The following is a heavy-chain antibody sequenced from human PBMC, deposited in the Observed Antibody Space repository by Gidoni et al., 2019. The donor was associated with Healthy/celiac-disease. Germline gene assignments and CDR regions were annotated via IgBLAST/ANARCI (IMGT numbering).Heavy chain of an antibody. J-gene: IGHJ4*02. Sequence: QVQLVQSGAEVKKPGASVKVSCKVSGYTLTELSMHWVRQAHGKGLEWMGGFDPEDGETSYAQKFQGRVTMTEDTSTDTAYMELSSLRSEDTAVYYCATAGGDSGSYPAWGQGTLVTVSS. D-gene: IGHD1-26*01. CDR2: FDPEDGET. V-gene: IGHV1-24*01. CDR1: GYTLTELS. CDR3: ATAGGDSGSYPA.